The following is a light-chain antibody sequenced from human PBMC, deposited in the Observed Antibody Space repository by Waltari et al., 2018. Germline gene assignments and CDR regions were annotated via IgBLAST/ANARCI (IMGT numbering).Light chain of an antibody. Sequence: LVLTQSPSASASLGASVKLTCTLSSGYSSNVIAWLQQQPEKGPRYLMKVNSDGSHRKGDDIPDRFSASKSGTECQLTISSLQSEDEADYFCQTGGHGTWVFGGGTKLTVL. V-gene: IGLV4-69*01. CDR1: SGYSSNV. CDR3: QTGGHGTWV. J-gene: IGLJ3*02. CDR2: VNSDGSH.